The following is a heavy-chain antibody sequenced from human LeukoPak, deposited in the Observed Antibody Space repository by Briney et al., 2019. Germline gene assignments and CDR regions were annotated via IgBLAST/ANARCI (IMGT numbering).Heavy chain of an antibody. CDR3: AKDHGAVAGPGGFDY. D-gene: IGHD6-19*01. Sequence: GRSLRLSCAASGFTFSSYGMHWVRQAPGKGLEWVAVISYDGSNKYYADSVKGRFTISRDNSKNTLYLQMNSLRAGDTAVYYCAKDHGAVAGPGGFDYWGQGTLVTVSS. CDR1: GFTFSSYG. V-gene: IGHV3-30*18. J-gene: IGHJ4*02. CDR2: ISYDGSNK.